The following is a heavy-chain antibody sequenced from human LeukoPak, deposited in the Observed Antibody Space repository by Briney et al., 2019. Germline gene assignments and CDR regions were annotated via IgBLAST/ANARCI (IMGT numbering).Heavy chain of an antibody. D-gene: IGHD4/OR15-4a*01. J-gene: IGHJ4*02. CDR1: GYTFSGYY. V-gene: IGHV1-2*02. CDR3: ARDSSEVLPLGY. Sequence: ASVKVSCKAAGYTFSGYYIHWVRQAPGQGLEWMGRINPNSGYTNYTQKFEGRVTMTRDASTSTAFMELSRLKSDDTAVYYCARDSSEVLPLGYWGQGTLVTVSS. CDR2: INPNSGYT.